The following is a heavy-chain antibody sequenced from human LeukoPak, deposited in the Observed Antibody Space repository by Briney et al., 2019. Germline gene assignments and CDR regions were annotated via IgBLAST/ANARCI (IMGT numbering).Heavy chain of an antibody. CDR1: GFTFSSYA. D-gene: IGHD1-26*01. J-gene: IGHJ3*02. V-gene: IGHV3-30*04. Sequence: GGSLRLSCAASGFTFSSYAMHWVRQAPGKGLEWVAVISYDGSNKYYADSVKGRFTISRDNSKNTLYLQMNSPRAEDTAMYYCAKLQVGAESNDAFDIWGQGTMVTVSS. CDR3: AKLQVGAESNDAFDI. CDR2: ISYDGSNK.